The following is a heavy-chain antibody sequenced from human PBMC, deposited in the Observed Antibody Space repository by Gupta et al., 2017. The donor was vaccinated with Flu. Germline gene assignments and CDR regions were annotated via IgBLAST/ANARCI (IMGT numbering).Heavy chain of an antibody. CDR3: ARAGSYGIYYYYGRDV. V-gene: IGHV3-66*02. D-gene: IGHD1-26*01. CDR2: IYSGGSK. CDR1: GFTVSSNS. Sequence: EVQLVASGGGLVQPGGSLRLPCAASGFTVSSNSMSWVRQAPGKGLEGVSVIYSGGSKYYADSVKGRFTISRDNAKNTLYLQMNSMRAEDTAVYDCARAGSYGIYYYYGRDVWGQGTTVTVSS. J-gene: IGHJ6*02.